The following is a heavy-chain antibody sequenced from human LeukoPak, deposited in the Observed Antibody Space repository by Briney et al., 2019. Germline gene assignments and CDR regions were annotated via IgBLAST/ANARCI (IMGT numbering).Heavy chain of an antibody. CDR3: ARRVVISAFDI. J-gene: IGHJ3*02. CDR1: GFIVSSNY. D-gene: IGHD3-3*01. CDR2: IYSGGST. Sequence: PGGSLRLSCAASGFIVSSNYMSWVRQAPGKGLEWVSVIYSGGSTYYADSVKGRFTISRDNSKNTLYLQMNSLRVEDTAVYYCARRVVISAFDIWGQGTMVTVSS. V-gene: IGHV3-53*01.